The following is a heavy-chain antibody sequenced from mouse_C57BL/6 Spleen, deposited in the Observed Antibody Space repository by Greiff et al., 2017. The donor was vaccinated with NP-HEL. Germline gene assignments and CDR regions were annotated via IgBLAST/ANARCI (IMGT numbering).Heavy chain of an antibody. CDR1: GFTFSSYA. D-gene: IGHD4-1*01. CDR3: ARDTGPYYFDY. Sequence: DVHLVESGGGLVKPGGSLKLSCAASGFTFSSYAMSWVRQTPEKRLEWVATISDGGSYTYYPDNVKGRFTISRDNAKNNLYLQMSHLKSEDTAMYYCARDTGPYYFDYWGQGTTLTVSS. V-gene: IGHV5-4*01. J-gene: IGHJ2*01. CDR2: ISDGGSYT.